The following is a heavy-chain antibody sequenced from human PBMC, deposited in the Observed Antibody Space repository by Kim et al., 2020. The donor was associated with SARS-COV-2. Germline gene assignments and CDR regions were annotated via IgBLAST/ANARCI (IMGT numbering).Heavy chain of an antibody. V-gene: IGHV3-9*01. J-gene: IGHJ4*02. Sequence: LSLTCAASGFTFDDYAMHWVRQAPGKGLEWVSGISWNSGSIGYADSVKGRFTISRDNAKNSLYLQMNSLRAEDTALYYCAKGLSARLAYFDYWGQGTLVTVSS. CDR2: ISWNSGSI. CDR1: GFTFDDYA. CDR3: AKGLSARLAYFDY. D-gene: IGHD6-6*01.